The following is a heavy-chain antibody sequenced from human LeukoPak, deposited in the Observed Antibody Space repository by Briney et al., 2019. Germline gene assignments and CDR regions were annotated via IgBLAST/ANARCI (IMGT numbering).Heavy chain of an antibody. V-gene: IGHV3-23*01. J-gene: IGHJ4*02. CDR2: ISGSGGST. D-gene: IGHD3-22*01. CDR1: GFTFSSYA. Sequence: GGSLRLSCAASGFTFSSYAMSWVRQAPGKGLEWVSAISGSGGSTYYADSVRGRFTISRDNSKNTLYLQMNSLRAEDTAVYYCARDPYYYDSSGYSVIDYWGQGTLVTVSS. CDR3: ARDPYYYDSSGYSVIDY.